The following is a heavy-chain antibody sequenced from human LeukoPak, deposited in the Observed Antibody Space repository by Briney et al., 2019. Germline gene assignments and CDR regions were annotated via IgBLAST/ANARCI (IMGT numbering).Heavy chain of an antibody. J-gene: IGHJ4*02. Sequence: GGSLRLSCAASGFTFSSYSMNWVRQAPGKGLEWVSSISSSSSYIYYADSVKGRFTISGDNAKNSLYLQMNSLRAEDTAVYYCARATYYYDSSGFHLGYWGQGTLVTVSS. CDR1: GFTFSSYS. CDR3: ARATYYYDSSGFHLGY. CDR2: ISSSSSYI. V-gene: IGHV3-21*01. D-gene: IGHD3-22*01.